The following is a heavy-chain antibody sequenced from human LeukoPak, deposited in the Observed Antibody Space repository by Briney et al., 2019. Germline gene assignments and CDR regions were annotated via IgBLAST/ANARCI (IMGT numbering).Heavy chain of an antibody. Sequence: GGSLRLSCAASGFTFSSYAMSWVRQAPGKGLEWVSAISGSGGSTYYADSVKGRFTISRDNSKNTLYLQMNSLRAEDTAVYYCARGEGYCGGDCYSHFQHWGQGTLVTVSS. CDR3: ARGEGYCGGDCYSHFQH. CDR1: GFTFSSYA. D-gene: IGHD2-21*02. J-gene: IGHJ1*01. V-gene: IGHV3-23*01. CDR2: ISGSGGST.